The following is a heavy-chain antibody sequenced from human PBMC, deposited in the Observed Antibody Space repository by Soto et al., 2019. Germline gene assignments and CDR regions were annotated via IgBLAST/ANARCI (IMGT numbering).Heavy chain of an antibody. D-gene: IGHD2-15*01. CDR1: GGSISSSSYY. CDR2: IYYSGST. Sequence: TSETLSLTCTVSGGSISSSSYYWGWIRQPPGKGLEWIGSIYYSGSTYYNPSLESRVTISVDTSKNQFSLKLSSVTAADTAVYYCASHKVVAKPIDYWGQGTLVTVSS. J-gene: IGHJ4*02. CDR3: ASHKVVAKPIDY. V-gene: IGHV4-39*01.